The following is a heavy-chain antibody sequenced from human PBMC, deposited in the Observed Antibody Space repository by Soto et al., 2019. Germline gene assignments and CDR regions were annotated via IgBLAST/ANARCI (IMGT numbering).Heavy chain of an antibody. J-gene: IGHJ6*02. CDR1: GYTFTSYD. CDR3: ARFRYETAMVTGRYYGMDV. V-gene: IGHV1-8*01. CDR2: MNPNSGNT. Sequence: QVQLVQSGAEVKKPGASVKVSCKASGYTFTSYDINWVRQATGQGLEWMGWMNPNSGNTGYAQKFQGRVTMTRNTSISTAYMELSSLRSEDTAVYYCARFRYETAMVTGRYYGMDVWGQGTTVTVSS. D-gene: IGHD5-18*01.